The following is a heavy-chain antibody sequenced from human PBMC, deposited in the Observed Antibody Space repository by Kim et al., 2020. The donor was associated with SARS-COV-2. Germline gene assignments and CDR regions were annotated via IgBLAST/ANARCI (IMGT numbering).Heavy chain of an antibody. J-gene: IGHJ6*02. D-gene: IGHD6-13*01. V-gene: IGHV4-59*08. CDR3: VRHSNSWLFSMDV. CDR2: IYYSGTT. Sequence: SETLSLTCTVSGGSISGYYWSWFRQPPGKGLEWFGQIYYSGTTSYNPSLKSRVTISVDTSKNQFSLKLSSVTAADTAVYYGVRHSNSWLFSMDVWGQGTT. CDR1: GGSISGYY.